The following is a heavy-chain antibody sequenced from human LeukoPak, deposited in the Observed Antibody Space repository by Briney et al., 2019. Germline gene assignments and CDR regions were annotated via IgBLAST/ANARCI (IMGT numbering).Heavy chain of an antibody. D-gene: IGHD3-10*01. V-gene: IGHV3-20*04. Sequence: PGGSLRLSCAASGFTFDDYGMSWVRQAPGKGLEWVSDINWHSVTIDYADSVKGRFTISRDNAKNSLYLQMNSLRAEDTAFYYCARAGYYVSGSHYFDYWGQGTLVTVSS. CDR2: INWHSVTI. J-gene: IGHJ4*02. CDR1: GFTFDDYG. CDR3: ARAGYYVSGSHYFDY.